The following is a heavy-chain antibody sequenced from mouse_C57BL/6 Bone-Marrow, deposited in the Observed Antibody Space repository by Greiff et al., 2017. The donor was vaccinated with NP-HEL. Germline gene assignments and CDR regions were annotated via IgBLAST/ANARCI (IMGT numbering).Heavy chain of an antibody. J-gene: IGHJ3*01. V-gene: IGHV1-74*01. D-gene: IGHD2-4*01. Sequence: QVQLQQPGAELVKPGASVKVSCKASGYTFTSYWMHWVKQRPGQGLEWIGRIHPSDSDTNYNQKFKGKATLTVDKASSTAYMQLSSLTSEDSAVYYCAMCIYYDYDGFAYWGQGTLVTVSA. CDR1: GYTFTSYW. CDR2: IHPSDSDT. CDR3: AMCIYYDYDGFAY.